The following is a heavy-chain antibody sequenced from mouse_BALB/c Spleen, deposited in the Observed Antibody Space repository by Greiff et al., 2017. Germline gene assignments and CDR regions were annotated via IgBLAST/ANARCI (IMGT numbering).Heavy chain of an antibody. CDR1: GDSITSGY. D-gene: IGHD1-1*01. CDR3: ARFNYGSSSWFAY. CDR2: ISYSGST. V-gene: IGHV3-8*02. Sequence: EVQLQQSGPSLVKPSQTLSLTCSVTGDSITSGYWNWIRKFPGNKLEYMGYISYSGSTYYNPSLKSRISITRDTSKNQYYLQLNSVTTEDTATYYCARFNYGSSSWFAYWGQGTLVTVSA. J-gene: IGHJ3*01.